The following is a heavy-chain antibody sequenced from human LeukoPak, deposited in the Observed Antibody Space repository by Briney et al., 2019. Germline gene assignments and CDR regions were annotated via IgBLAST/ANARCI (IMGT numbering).Heavy chain of an antibody. CDR3: ARGDYDYVWGNYRKTLAFDY. CDR1: GGSISSGDYY. Sequence: KPSETLSLTCTVSGGSISSGDYYWSWIRQPPGKGLEWIGYIYYSGSTYYNPSLKSRVTISVDTSKNQFSLKLSSVTAADTAVYYCARGDYDYVWGNYRKTLAFDYWGQGTLVTVSS. D-gene: IGHD3-16*02. CDR2: IYYSGST. V-gene: IGHV4-30-4*08. J-gene: IGHJ4*02.